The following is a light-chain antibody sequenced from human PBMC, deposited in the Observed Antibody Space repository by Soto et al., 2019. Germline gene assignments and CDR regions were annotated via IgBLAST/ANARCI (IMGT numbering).Light chain of an antibody. CDR3: QQYNDYIT. Sequence: SVPIQVRASHSISTWLAWYQQKPGKAPKLLIYAASTLENGVPTRFSGTGSETEFTLTVSSLQPDDSATYYCQQYNDYITFGQGTRLEIK. CDR1: HSISTW. CDR2: AAS. V-gene: IGKV1-5*01. J-gene: IGKJ5*01.